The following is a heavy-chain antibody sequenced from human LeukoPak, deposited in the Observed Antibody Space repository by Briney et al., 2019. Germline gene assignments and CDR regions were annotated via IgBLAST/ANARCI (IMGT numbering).Heavy chain of an antibody. J-gene: IGHJ4*02. CDR2: IGPSNGDT. CDR1: GYTFTSYG. Sequence: ASVKVSCKASGYTFTSYGITWVRQAPGQGLEWMGWIGPSNGDTNYAQKLQGRVTMTTDTSTSTAYMELRSLRSDDTAVYYCARGWIEMPTVYFDYWGQGTLVSVSS. D-gene: IGHD5-24*01. CDR3: ARGWIEMPTVYFDY. V-gene: IGHV1-18*01.